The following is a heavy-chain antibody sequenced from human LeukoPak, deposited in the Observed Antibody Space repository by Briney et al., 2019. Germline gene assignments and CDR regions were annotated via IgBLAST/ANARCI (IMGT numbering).Heavy chain of an antibody. CDR1: GYTLTELS. J-gene: IGHJ4*02. D-gene: IGHD3-10*01. Sequence: SVKVSCKLSGYTLTELSIHWVGQAPGKGHEWMGGFDPEDGETIYEQKFKGRVTMTEDTSTDTAYMELSSLRSEDTAVYYCATAQDYGSGSYYFDYWGQGTLVTVSS. CDR3: ATAQDYGSGSYYFDY. CDR2: FDPEDGET. V-gene: IGHV1-24*01.